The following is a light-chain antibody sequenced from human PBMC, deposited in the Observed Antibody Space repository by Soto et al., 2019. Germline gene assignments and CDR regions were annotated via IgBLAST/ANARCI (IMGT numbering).Light chain of an antibody. CDR2: DAS. CDR1: QSVRSY. V-gene: IGKV3-20*01. Sequence: EIVLTQSPCTLSLSPGERATLSCRASQSVRSYLAWYQQKPGQAPRLLIYDASSRATGIPDRFSASGSGTDFTLTISRLEPEDFAVYYCQQYGSSPPWTFGQGTKVDIK. J-gene: IGKJ1*01. CDR3: QQYGSSPPWT.